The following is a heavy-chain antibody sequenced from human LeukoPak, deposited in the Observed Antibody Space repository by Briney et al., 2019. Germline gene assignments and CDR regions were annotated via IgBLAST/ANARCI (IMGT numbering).Heavy chain of an antibody. V-gene: IGHV3-30-3*01. CDR3: ARSRGYCGGEAQCDFTY. CDR2: ISDHESGSNE. CDR1: GFTFSSYA. Sequence: GGSLRLSCAASGFTFSSYACHWVRQAPGKGLEWGALISDHESGSNEYYAACVKGRFTISRDNSRKTLSLQMNTLRIEDTAVYYCARSRGYCGGEAQCDFTYWGHGTLVTVSS. D-gene: IGHD2-21*01. J-gene: IGHJ4*01.